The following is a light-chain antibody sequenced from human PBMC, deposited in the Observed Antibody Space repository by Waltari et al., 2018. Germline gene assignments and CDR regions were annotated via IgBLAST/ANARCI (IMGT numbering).Light chain of an antibody. Sequence: QTVVTQEPSLSVSPGGTVTLTSAFSPGPIPSTSYASWYQQAPGQAPRTLVDKANSRSSGVPDRFSGSILGNKAALTITGAQADDESDYYCLLYMGSGIWVFGGGTKLTVL. CDR1: PGPIPSTSY. V-gene: IGLV8-61*01. CDR2: KAN. J-gene: IGLJ3*02. CDR3: LLYMGSGIWV.